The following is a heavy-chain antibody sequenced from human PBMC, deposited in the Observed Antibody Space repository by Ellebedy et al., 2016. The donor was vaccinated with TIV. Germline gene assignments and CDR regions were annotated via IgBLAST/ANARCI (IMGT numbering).Heavy chain of an antibody. Sequence: ALVKVSCKTSGYTFNTYGISWVRQAPGQGLEWMGWISAYNGNTNYAQKLQGRVTMTTDTSTSTAYMELRSLRYDDTAVYYCARDRGHILTGYYSDDHWGQGTLVTVSS. V-gene: IGHV1-18*01. CDR3: ARDRGHILTGYYSDDH. CDR2: ISAYNGNT. D-gene: IGHD3-9*01. J-gene: IGHJ4*02. CDR1: GYTFNTYG.